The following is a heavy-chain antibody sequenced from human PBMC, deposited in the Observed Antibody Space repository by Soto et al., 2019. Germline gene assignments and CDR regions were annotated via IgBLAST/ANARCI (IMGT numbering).Heavy chain of an antibody. Sequence: GASVKVSCKASGFTFTSSAVQWVRQARGQRLEWIGWIVVGSGNTNYAQKFQERVTITRDMSTSTAYMELSSLRSEDTAVYYCAAVDDFWSGPYYFDYWGQGTLVTVSS. D-gene: IGHD3-3*01. CDR2: IVVGSGNT. CDR1: GFTFTSSA. J-gene: IGHJ4*02. V-gene: IGHV1-58*01. CDR3: AAVDDFWSGPYYFDY.